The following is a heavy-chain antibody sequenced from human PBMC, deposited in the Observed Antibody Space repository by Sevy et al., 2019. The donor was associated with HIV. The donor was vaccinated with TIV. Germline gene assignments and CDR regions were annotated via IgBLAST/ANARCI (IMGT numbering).Heavy chain of an antibody. V-gene: IGHV1-24*01. Sequence: ASVKVSCKVSGYTLTQLSMHWVRQAPGKGLEWMGSFDPEDGETIYAQKFQGRVTMTEDRSTDTAYMDLSSLRSEDTAVYYCATTKDYYESSGYPFDYWGQGTLVTVSS. CDR2: FDPEDGET. CDR3: ATTKDYYESSGYPFDY. J-gene: IGHJ4*02. CDR1: GYTLTQLS. D-gene: IGHD3-22*01.